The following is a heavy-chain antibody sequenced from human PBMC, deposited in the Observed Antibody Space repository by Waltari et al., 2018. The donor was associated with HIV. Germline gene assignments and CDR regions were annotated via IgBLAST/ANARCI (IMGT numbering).Heavy chain of an antibody. V-gene: IGHV4-34*02. J-gene: IGHJ6*01. CDR1: RSSLNDHS. D-gene: IGHD3-3*01. CDR3: ARNALQWSVTNSVFWTGQPDHYSALDA. CDR2: INNSVTP. Sequence: QVQLQQWRTGLLKPSGTVSLTCAVYRSSLNDHSWTCLRTAPGNGLPGLSEINNSVTPVYDKVLHVRLSVSKDPSKNQFFLTRNAVSAADAAVYFCARNALQWSVTNSVFWTGQPDHYSALDAWGQGTTVIGSS.